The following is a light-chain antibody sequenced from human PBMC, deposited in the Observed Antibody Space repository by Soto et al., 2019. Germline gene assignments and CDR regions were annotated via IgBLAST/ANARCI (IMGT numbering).Light chain of an antibody. J-gene: IGLJ2*01. CDR2: DNN. V-gene: IGLV1-51*01. CDR1: SSNIGNNY. Sequence: QSVLTQPPSVSAAPGQKVSISCSGSSSNIGNNYVSWYQQLPGTAPKLLIYDNNKRPSGIPDRFSGSKSGTSATLGITGLQTGDEADYYCGTWDSSLSFVFGGGTKLTVL. CDR3: GTWDSSLSFV.